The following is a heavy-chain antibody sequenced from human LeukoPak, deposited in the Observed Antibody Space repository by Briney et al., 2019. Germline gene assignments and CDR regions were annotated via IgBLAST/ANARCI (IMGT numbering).Heavy chain of an antibody. Sequence: PSETLSLTCTVSGGSISSYYWSWIRQPAGKGLEWIGRIYTSGSTNYNPSLKSRVTMSVDTSKNQFSLRLSSVNAADTAVYYCVRSSTYHLFDDWGQGTLVTVSS. V-gene: IGHV4-4*07. CDR2: IYTSGST. CDR1: GGSISSYY. J-gene: IGHJ4*02. D-gene: IGHD2-15*01. CDR3: VRSSTYHLFDD.